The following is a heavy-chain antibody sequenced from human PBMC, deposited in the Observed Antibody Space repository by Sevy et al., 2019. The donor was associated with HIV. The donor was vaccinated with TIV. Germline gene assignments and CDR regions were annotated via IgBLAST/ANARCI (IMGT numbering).Heavy chain of an antibody. Sequence: GGSLRLSCAASGFTFSSYAMSWVRQAPGKGLEWVSAISGSGGSTYYADSVKGRFTISRDNSKNTLYLQMNSLRAEETAVYYCAKEDYYGSGSYSLLYGMDVWGQGTTVTVSS. CDR1: GFTFSSYA. CDR3: AKEDYYGSGSYSLLYGMDV. D-gene: IGHD3-10*01. J-gene: IGHJ6*02. V-gene: IGHV3-23*01. CDR2: ISGSGGST.